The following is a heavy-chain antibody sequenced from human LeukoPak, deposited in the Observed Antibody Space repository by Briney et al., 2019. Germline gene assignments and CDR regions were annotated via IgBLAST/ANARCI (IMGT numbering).Heavy chain of an antibody. J-gene: IGHJ4*02. Sequence: GSLRLSCAASGFTFSNYWMTWVRQAPGKGPEWVANIKQDGSERNYVDSVKGRFTIARDNTKNSLYLQMTSLRGEDTADYYCASRAGKPGNTPWCFDYWGQGALVTVSS. CDR3: ASRAGKPGNTPWCFDY. V-gene: IGHV3-7*01. CDR2: IKQDGSER. CDR1: GFTFSNYW. D-gene: IGHD1-7*01.